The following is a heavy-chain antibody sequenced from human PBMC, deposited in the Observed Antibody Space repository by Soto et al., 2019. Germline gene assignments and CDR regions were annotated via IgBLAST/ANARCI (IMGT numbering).Heavy chain of an antibody. Sequence: SETLSLTCTVSGGSISSGGYYWSWIRQHPGKGLEWIGYIYYSGGTYYNPSLKSRVTISVDTSKNQFSLKLSSVTAADTAVYYCARLFLGVYYYDSWCIDIWGKATMVTVSS. J-gene: IGHJ3*02. CDR1: GGSISSGGYY. CDR2: IYYSGGT. CDR3: ARLFLGVYYYDSWCIDI. D-gene: IGHD3-22*01. V-gene: IGHV4-31*03.